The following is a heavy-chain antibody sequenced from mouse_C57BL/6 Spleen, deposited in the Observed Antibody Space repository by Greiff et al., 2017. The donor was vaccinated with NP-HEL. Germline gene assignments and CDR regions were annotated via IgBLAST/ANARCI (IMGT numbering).Heavy chain of an antibody. CDR3: AREGDYGYDGYYFDY. V-gene: IGHV5-4*01. Sequence: EVQGVESGGGLVKPGGSLKLSCAASGFTFSSYAMSWVRQTPEKRLEWVATISDGGSYTYYPDNVKGRFTISRDNAKNNLYLQMSHLKSEDTAMYYCAREGDYGYDGYYFDYWGQGTTLTVSS. CDR2: ISDGGSYT. D-gene: IGHD2-2*01. J-gene: IGHJ2*01. CDR1: GFTFSSYA.